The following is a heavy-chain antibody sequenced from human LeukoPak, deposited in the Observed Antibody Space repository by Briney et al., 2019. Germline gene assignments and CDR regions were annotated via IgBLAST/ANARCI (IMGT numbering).Heavy chain of an antibody. V-gene: IGHV1-46*01. J-gene: IGHJ4*02. D-gene: IGHD2-15*01. CDR3: ARDLSYCSGGSCHHLGY. CDR2: INPSGGST. Sequence: ASVKVSCKASGYTFTSYYMHWVRQAPGQGLEWMGIINPSGGSTSYAQKFQGRVTMTRDTSTSTVYMELSSLRSEDTAVYYCARDLSYCSGGSCHHLGYRGQGTLVTVSS. CDR1: GYTFTSYY.